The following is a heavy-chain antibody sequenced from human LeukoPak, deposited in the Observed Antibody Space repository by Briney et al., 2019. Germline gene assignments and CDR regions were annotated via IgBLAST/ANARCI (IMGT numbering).Heavy chain of an antibody. CDR1: GFTFSSYG. J-gene: IGHJ4*02. CDR2: IWYDGSNK. CDR3: AKDYVELDY. D-gene: IGHD1-1*01. Sequence: GGSLRLSCAASGFTFSSYGMHWVRQAPGKGLEWVAVIWYDGSNKYYADSVKGRFTISRDNSKNTLYLQMNSLGAEDTAVYYCAKDYVELDYWGQGTLVTVSS. V-gene: IGHV3-33*06.